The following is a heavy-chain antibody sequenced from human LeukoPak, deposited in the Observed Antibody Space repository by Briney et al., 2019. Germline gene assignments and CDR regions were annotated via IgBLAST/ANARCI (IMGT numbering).Heavy chain of an antibody. J-gene: IGHJ6*03. CDR2: ISAYNGNT. CDR1: GYTFTSYV. Sequence: GASVKVSCKASGYTFTSYVISWVRQAPGQGHEWMGWISAYNGNTSYAQQLQGRVTMTTDSSTSTAYMALRSLRSDDTAVYYCAKDPGREAVYHYYYMDVWGKGTSVTVSS. CDR3: AKDPGREAVYHYYYMDV. D-gene: IGHD1-26*01. V-gene: IGHV1-18*01.